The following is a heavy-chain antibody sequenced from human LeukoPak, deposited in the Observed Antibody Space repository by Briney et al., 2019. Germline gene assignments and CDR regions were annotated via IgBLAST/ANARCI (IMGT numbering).Heavy chain of an antibody. J-gene: IGHJ4*02. CDR1: GGSFSGYY. CDR3: AREGEGAT. V-gene: IGHV4-34*01. Sequence: SETLSLTCAVYGGSFSGYYWSWIRQPPGKGLEWIGEINHSGSTNYNPSLKSRVTMSVDTSKNQFSLKLNSVTAADTAVYYCAREGEGATWGQGTPVTVSS. CDR2: INHSGST. D-gene: IGHD1-26*01.